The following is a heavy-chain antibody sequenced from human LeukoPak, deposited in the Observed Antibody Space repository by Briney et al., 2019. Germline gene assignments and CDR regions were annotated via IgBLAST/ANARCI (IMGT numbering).Heavy chain of an antibody. CDR2: IKQDGSET. Sequence: PGGSLRLSCVASGFTFSSHWMTWVRQAPGEGLEWVANIKQDGSETYYVDSVKGRFTISRDNAKNSLYLQMNSLRAEDTAVYYCARAGVAVALSYYYYYMDVWGKGTTVTVSS. CDR3: ARAGVAVALSYYYYYMDV. D-gene: IGHD6-19*01. J-gene: IGHJ6*03. CDR1: GFTFSSHW. V-gene: IGHV3-7*01.